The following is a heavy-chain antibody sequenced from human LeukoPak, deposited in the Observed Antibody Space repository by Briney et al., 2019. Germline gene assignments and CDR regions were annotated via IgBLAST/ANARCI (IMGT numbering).Heavy chain of an antibody. CDR2: IDPSDAYT. Sequence: GESLRISCKGSGYSFTSYWITWVRQMPGRGLGWMGRIDPSDAYTSYSPSFQSHLTISAGKSISTVYLQGSSLTASDAAMYYCARRPREGFYYYGMDVWGQGTTVIVSS. CDR1: GYSFTSYW. CDR3: ARRPREGFYYYGMDV. V-gene: IGHV5-10-1*01. J-gene: IGHJ6*02.